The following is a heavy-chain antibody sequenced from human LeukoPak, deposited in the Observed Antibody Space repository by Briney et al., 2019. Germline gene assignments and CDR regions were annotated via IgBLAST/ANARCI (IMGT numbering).Heavy chain of an antibody. D-gene: IGHD6-13*01. CDR3: AKDRGLLSSSWYLFDY. CDR2: ISGSGGST. J-gene: IGHJ4*02. Sequence: PGGSLRLSCAASGFTFSSYAMSWVRQAPGKGLEWVSAISGSGGSTYYADSVKGRFTISRDNSKNTLYLQMNSLRAEDTAVYYCAKDRGLLSSSWYLFDYWGQGTLVTVSS. V-gene: IGHV3-23*01. CDR1: GFTFSSYA.